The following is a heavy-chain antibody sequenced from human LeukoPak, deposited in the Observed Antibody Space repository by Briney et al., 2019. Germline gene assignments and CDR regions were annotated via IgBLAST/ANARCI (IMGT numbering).Heavy chain of an antibody. J-gene: IGHJ4*02. D-gene: IGHD6-13*01. CDR1: GGSISSYY. V-gene: IGHV4-59*08. Sequence: SETLSLTCTVSGGSISSYYWSWIRQPPGKGLEWIGYIYYSGSTNYNPSLKSRVTISVDTSKNQFSLKLSSVTAADTAVYYCARYSSSWYPGYFDYWGQGTLVTVSS. CDR2: IYYSGST. CDR3: ARYSSSWYPGYFDY.